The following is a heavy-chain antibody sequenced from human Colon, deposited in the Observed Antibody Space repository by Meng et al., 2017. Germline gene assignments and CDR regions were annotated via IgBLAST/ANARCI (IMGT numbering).Heavy chain of an antibody. Sequence: LTPSCAVYAGSFSGYYWSWIRQPPGKGLEWIGEINHSGSTNYNPSLKSRVTISVDTSKNQFSLKLSSVTAADTAVYYCASYTTTVTTARYAFDILGQGTMVSVSS. D-gene: IGHD4-17*01. CDR2: INHSGST. CDR1: AGSFSGYY. CDR3: ASYTTTVTTARYAFDI. V-gene: IGHV4-34*01. J-gene: IGHJ3*02.